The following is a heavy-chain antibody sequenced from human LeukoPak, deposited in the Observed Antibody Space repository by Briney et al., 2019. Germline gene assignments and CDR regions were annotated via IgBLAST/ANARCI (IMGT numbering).Heavy chain of an antibody. CDR2: ISSSSSYI. D-gene: IGHD2-15*01. CDR3: ARQLGYCSGGSCYFDY. J-gene: IGHJ4*02. Sequence: GGSLRLSCAASGFTFSSYSMNWVRQAPGKGLEWVSSISSSSSYIYYADSVKGRFTISRDNAKNSLYLQMNSLSAEDMAVYYCARQLGYCSGGSCYFDYWGQGTLVTVSS. V-gene: IGHV3-21*04. CDR1: GFTFSSYS.